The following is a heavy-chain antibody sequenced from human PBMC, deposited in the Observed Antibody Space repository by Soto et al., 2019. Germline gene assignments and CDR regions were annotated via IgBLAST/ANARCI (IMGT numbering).Heavy chain of an antibody. V-gene: IGHV1-46*01. D-gene: IGHD7-27*01. CDR1: GYSFTSYY. Sequence: ASVKVSCKASGYSFTSYYMHWVRQAPGQGLEWMGIINPSGSSRSYAQKFQGRVTMTRDTSTSTVYMELSSLRSEDTAVYYCAIDNGGWFDPWGQGTLVTSPQ. CDR3: AIDNGGWFDP. CDR2: INPSGSSR. J-gene: IGHJ5*02.